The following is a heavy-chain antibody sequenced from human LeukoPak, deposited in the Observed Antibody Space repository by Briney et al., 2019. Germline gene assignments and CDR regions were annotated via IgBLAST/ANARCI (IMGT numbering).Heavy chain of an antibody. J-gene: IGHJ6*03. CDR3: ASASQRAAAGTQLAPLYYYYYYMDV. D-gene: IGHD6-13*01. Sequence: GASVKVSCKASGYTFTSYDINWVRQATGQGLEWMGWMNPNSGNTGYAQKFQGRVTITRNTSISTAYMELSSLRSEDTAVYYCASASQRAAAGTQLAPLYYYYYYMDVWGKGTTVTVSS. V-gene: IGHV1-8*03. CDR1: GYTFTSYD. CDR2: MNPNSGNT.